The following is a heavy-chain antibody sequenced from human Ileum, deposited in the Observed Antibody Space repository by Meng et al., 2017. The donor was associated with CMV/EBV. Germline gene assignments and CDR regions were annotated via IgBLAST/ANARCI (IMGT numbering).Heavy chain of an antibody. V-gene: IGHV4-61*03. CDR2: VYYSGSV. D-gene: IGHD2-2*01. CDR3: ARGYIVVVPAANKNSGVFDY. CDR1: GGSVSSSSYY. Sequence: SETLSLTCTVSGGSVSSSSYYWSWIRQPPGKGLEWVGNVYYSGSVNYNPSLKSRVTVSVDTSKNHFSLKLSSVTAADTAVYYCARGYIVVVPAANKNSGVFDYWGQGTLVTVSS. J-gene: IGHJ4*02.